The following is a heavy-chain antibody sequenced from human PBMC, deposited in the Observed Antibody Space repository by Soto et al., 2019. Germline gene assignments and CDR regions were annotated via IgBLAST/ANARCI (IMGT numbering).Heavy chain of an antibody. J-gene: IGHJ4*02. V-gene: IGHV1-46*01. CDR1: GSITNHH. CDR2: FNPSGLST. Sequence: QVHLVQSGAEVKKPGASVNVSCQASGSITNHHMHWVRQAPGHGLEWMGIFNPSGLSTTYAQQFQGRVTITRDTSTSTVYMELSSLTSDDTAVYFCAKVTHRGPIAVAGPLGSWGQGTLVIVSS. CDR3: AKVTHRGPIAVAGPLGS. D-gene: IGHD6-19*01.